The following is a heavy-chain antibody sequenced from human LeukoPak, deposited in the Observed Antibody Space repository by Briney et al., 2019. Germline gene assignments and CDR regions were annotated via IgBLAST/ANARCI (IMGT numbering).Heavy chain of an antibody. CDR3: ARDLCGGSCYSSWFDP. J-gene: IGHJ5*02. CDR2: IIPILGIA. D-gene: IGHD2-15*01. CDR1: GYTFTGYY. Sequence: ASVKVSCKASGYTFTGYYMHWVRQAPGQGLEWMGRIIPILGIANYAQKFQGRVTITADKSTSTAYMELSSLRSEDTAVYYCARDLCGGSCYSSWFDPWGQGTLVTVSS. V-gene: IGHV1-69*04.